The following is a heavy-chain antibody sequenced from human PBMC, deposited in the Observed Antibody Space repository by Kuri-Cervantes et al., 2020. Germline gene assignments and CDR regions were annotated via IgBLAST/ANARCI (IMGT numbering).Heavy chain of an antibody. CDR3: ARHPTRGPRDWFDP. D-gene: IGHD3-10*01. CDR1: GYSFTNYW. V-gene: IGHV5-51*01. J-gene: IGHJ5*02. CDR2: IYPDDSDS. Sequence: KVSCKGSGYSFTNYWIGWVRQMPGKGLEWMGIIYPDDSDSRYSPSFQGQVTISADKSISTAYLQWSSLKASDTAMYYCARHPTRGPRDWFDPWGQGTLVTVSS.